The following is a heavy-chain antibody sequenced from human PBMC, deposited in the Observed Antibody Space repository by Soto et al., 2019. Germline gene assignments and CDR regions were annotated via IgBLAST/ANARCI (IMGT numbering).Heavy chain of an antibody. CDR3: ARAWVVVTAPDY. V-gene: IGHV1-3*01. CDR1: GYTFTSYA. Sequence: ASVKVSCKASGYTFTSYAMHWVRQAPGQRLEWMGWINAGNGNTKYSQKFQGRVTITRDTSASTAYMELSSLRSEDTVVYYCARAWVVVTAPDYWGQGTLVTVSS. D-gene: IGHD2-21*02. CDR2: INAGNGNT. J-gene: IGHJ4*02.